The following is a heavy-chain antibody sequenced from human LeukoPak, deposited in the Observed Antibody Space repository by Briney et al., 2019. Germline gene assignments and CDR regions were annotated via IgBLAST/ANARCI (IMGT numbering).Heavy chain of an antibody. Sequence: RPSETLSLTCTVSGGSISTYYWSWIRQPVGKGLEWIGRIYTSGSTNYNPSLKSRVTMSVDTSKNQFSLKLRSVTAADTAVYYCARDLAMVVTPGFDYWGQGTLATVSS. CDR3: ARDLAMVVTPGFDY. CDR1: GGSISTYY. J-gene: IGHJ4*02. D-gene: IGHD4-23*01. CDR2: IYTSGST. V-gene: IGHV4-4*07.